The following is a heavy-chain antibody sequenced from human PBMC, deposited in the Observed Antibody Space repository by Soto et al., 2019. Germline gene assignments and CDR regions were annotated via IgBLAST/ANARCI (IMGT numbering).Heavy chain of an antibody. V-gene: IGHV4-39*01. CDR2: IYYSGST. CDR1: GGSISSSSYY. Sequence: SETLSLTCTVSGGSISSSSYYWGWIRQPPGKGLEWIGSIYYSGSTYYNPSLKSRVTISVDTSKNQFSLKLSSVTAADTAVYYCASSPRELSLALMDVWGKGTTVTVSS. CDR3: ASSPRELSLALMDV. D-gene: IGHD2-15*01. J-gene: IGHJ6*03.